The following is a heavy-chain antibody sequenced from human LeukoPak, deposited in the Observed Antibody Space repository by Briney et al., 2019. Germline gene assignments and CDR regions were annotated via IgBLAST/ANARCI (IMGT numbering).Heavy chain of an antibody. CDR2: IRYDGSNK. Sequence: GGSLRLSCAASGFTFSSYGMHWARQAPGKGLEWVAFIRYDGSNKYYADSVKGRFTISRDNSKNTLYLQMNSLRAEDTAVYYCAKEYPNYYDSSGYPKGLLDYGGQGTLVTVSA. V-gene: IGHV3-30*02. J-gene: IGHJ4*02. CDR3: AKEYPNYYDSSGYPKGLLDY. D-gene: IGHD3-22*01. CDR1: GFTFSSYG.